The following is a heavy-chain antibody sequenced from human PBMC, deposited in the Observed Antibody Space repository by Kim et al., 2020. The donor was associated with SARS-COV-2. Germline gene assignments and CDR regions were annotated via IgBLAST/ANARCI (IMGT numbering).Heavy chain of an antibody. V-gene: IGHV1-58*01. CDR3: AAEGIAAAGYYYYGMDV. J-gene: IGHJ6*02. CDR1: GFTFTSSA. Sequence: SVKVSCKASGFTFTSSAVQWVRQARGQRLAWIGWIVVGSGNTNYAQKFQERVTITRDMSTSTAYMELSSLRSEDTAVYYCAAEGIAAAGYYYYGMDVWGQGTTVTVSS. CDR2: IVVGSGNT. D-gene: IGHD6-13*01.